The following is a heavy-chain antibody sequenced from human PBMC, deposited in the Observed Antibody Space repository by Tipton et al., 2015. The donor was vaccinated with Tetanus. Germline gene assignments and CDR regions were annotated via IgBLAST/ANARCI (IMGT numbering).Heavy chain of an antibody. CDR1: GFTFSSYW. CDR3: AREAYYDFWSGYSKLNDAFDI. V-gene: IGHV3-7*01. J-gene: IGHJ3*02. CDR2: IKQDGSEK. D-gene: IGHD3-3*01. Sequence: SLRLSCAASGFTFSSYWMSWVRQAPGKGLEWVANIKQDGSEKYYVDSVKGRFTISRDNAKNSLYLQMNSLRAEDTAVYYCAREAYYDFWSGYSKLNDAFDIWGQGTMVTVSS.